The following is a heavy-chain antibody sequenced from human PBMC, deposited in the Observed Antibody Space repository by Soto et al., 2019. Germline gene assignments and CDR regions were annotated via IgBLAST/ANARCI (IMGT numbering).Heavy chain of an antibody. J-gene: IGHJ5*02. CDR2: IYYSGST. CDR3: AREGYCSGGSCYNGVGWFDP. CDR1: GGSISSGGYY. V-gene: IGHV4-31*03. Sequence: QVQLQESGPGLVKPSQTLSLTCTVSGGSISSGGYYWSWIRQHPGKGLEWIGYIYYSGSTYYNPSLKSRVTISVDTSKNPFSLKLSSVTAADTAVYYCAREGYCSGGSCYNGVGWFDPWGQGTLVTVSS. D-gene: IGHD2-15*01.